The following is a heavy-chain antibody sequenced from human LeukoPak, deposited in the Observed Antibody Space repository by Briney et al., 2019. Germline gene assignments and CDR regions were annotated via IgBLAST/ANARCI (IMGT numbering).Heavy chain of an antibody. D-gene: IGHD4-11*01. CDR1: GFTFSSYW. CDR2: IKQDGSEK. V-gene: IGHV3-7*01. CDR3: ARSGNYGVNWFDP. Sequence: GGSLRLSCAASGFTFSSYWMSWVHQAPGKGLEWVANIKQDGSEKYYVDSVKGRFTISRDNAENSLYLQMNSLRAEDTAVYYCARSGNYGVNWFDPWGQGTLVTVSS. J-gene: IGHJ5*01.